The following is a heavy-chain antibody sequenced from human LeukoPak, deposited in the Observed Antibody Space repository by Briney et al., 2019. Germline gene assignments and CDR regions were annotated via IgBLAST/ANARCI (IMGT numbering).Heavy chain of an antibody. V-gene: IGHV3-30*18. J-gene: IGHJ5*02. D-gene: IGHD1-14*01. CDR3: AKEYLSGFDP. CDR2: ISHDGNNK. CDR1: RFTFSSYG. Sequence: GRSLRLSCAASRFTFSSYGMHWVRQAPGKGLEGVAIISHDGNNKYYADSVKGRFTISRDNSKNTLYLQMNSLRAEDTAVYYCAKEYLSGFDPWGQGTLVTVSP.